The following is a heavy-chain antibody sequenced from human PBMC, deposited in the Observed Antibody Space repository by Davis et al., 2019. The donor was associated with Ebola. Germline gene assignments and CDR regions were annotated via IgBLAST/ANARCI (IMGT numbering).Heavy chain of an antibody. CDR2: MNPNSGGT. V-gene: IGHV1-2*02. CDR1: GYTFTGYY. D-gene: IGHD2-21*02. Sequence: ASVKVSCKASGYTFTGYYMHWVRQAPGQGLEWMGWMNPNSGGTKYAQKFQGRVTMTRDTSINIAYMEVSRLTSDDTAVYYCARDRECSGGDCPGVFDYWGQGILVTVSS. CDR3: ARDRECSGGDCPGVFDY. J-gene: IGHJ4*02.